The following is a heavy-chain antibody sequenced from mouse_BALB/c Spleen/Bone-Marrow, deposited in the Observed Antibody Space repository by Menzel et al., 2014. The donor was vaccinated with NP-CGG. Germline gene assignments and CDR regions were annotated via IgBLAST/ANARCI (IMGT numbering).Heavy chain of an antibody. CDR1: GYSITSGYS. Sequence: DVQLQESGPDLVKPSQSLSLTCTVTGYSITSGYSWHWIRQFPGNKPEWMGYIHYSGSTNYNPSLKSRICITRDTSKNQFFLQLNSVTTEDTATYYCASSTTVVADGYFDVWGAGTTVTVSS. CDR3: ASSTTVVADGYFDV. D-gene: IGHD1-1*01. V-gene: IGHV3-1*02. J-gene: IGHJ1*01. CDR2: IHYSGST.